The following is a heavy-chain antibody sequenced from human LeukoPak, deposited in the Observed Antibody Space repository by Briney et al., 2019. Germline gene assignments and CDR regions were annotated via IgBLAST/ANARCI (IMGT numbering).Heavy chain of an antibody. Sequence: SETLSLTCSVSGGSISIYYWTWIRQIPGKGLEWIGYIYYTVTTNYNPLFESRATISVDTSKNQFSLKLSSVTAADTAVYYCARGDIVVVPAAMMAWGAWFDPWGQGTLVTVSS. CDR1: GGSISIYY. J-gene: IGHJ5*02. CDR3: ARGDIVVVPAAMMAWGAWFDP. CDR2: IYYTVTT. D-gene: IGHD2-2*01. V-gene: IGHV4-59*01.